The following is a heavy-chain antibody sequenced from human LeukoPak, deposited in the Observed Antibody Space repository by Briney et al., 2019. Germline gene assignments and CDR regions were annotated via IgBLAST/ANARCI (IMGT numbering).Heavy chain of an antibody. J-gene: IGHJ4*02. CDR3: ARDLSTHYYDSSGPPFDY. D-gene: IGHD3-22*01. CDR1: GYTFTSYA. CDR2: LNTNTGNP. Sequence: GATVKVSCKASGYTFTSYAMNWVRQAPGQGLEWMGWLNTNTGNPTYAQGFTGRFVFSLDTSVSTAYLQISSLKAEDTAVYYCARDLSTHYYDSSGPPFDYWGQGTLVTVSS. V-gene: IGHV7-4-1*02.